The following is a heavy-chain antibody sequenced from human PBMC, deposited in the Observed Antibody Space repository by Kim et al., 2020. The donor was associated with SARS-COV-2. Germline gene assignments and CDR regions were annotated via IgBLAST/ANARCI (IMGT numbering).Heavy chain of an antibody. CDR3: ARERSDRAFDI. V-gene: IGHV3-48*03. CDR1: GFTFSTSE. D-gene: IGHD3-22*01. J-gene: IGHJ3*02. CDR2: INSPARTI. Sequence: GSLRLSCAASGFTFSTSEMNWVRQAPGKGLEWVSYINSPARTIFYADSVKGRFTISRDNAKNSLYLQMNSLRADDTAVYYCARERSDRAFDIWGQGTVVTVSS.